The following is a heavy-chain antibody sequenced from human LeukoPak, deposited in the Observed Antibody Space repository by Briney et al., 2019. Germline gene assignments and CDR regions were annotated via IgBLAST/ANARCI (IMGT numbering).Heavy chain of an antibody. J-gene: IGHJ6*04. Sequence: GGSLRLSCAASGFTFSGSAMHWVRQASGKGLEWVGRIRSKANSYATAYAASVKGRSTISRDDSKNTAYLQMNSLKTEDTAVYYCTSTKPNYDILTGSAYYYYGMDVWGKGTTVTVSS. V-gene: IGHV3-73*01. D-gene: IGHD3-9*01. CDR1: GFTFSGSA. CDR3: TSTKPNYDILTGSAYYYYGMDV. CDR2: IRSKANSYAT.